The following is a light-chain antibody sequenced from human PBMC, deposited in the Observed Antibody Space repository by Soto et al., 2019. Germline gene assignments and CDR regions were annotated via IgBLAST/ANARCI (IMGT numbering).Light chain of an antibody. CDR1: SSDLGSYDL. CDR3: CSYAGSNIFDV. J-gene: IGLJ1*01. CDR2: EVT. Sequence: QSVLTQPASVSGSPGQSITISCTGTSSDLGSYDLVSWYQQHPGRAPKLIIFEVTKRPSGVSNRFSGSKSGSTASLTISGLQAEDEADYYGCSYAGSNIFDVFGTGTKLTVL. V-gene: IGLV2-23*02.